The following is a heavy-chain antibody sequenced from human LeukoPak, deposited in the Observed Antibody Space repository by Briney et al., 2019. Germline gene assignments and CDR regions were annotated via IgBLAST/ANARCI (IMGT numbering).Heavy chain of an antibody. J-gene: IGHJ4*02. D-gene: IGHD2-2*01. Sequence: GGSLRLSCAASGFTFTSHTMNWVRQAPGKGLEWVSSISSSSYIYYVDSVKGRFTISRDNAKNLLYLQMNSLRAEDTAVYYCARDPPVLGSSDRVHYWGQGTLVTVSS. CDR2: ISSSSYI. CDR3: ARDPPVLGSSDRVHY. V-gene: IGHV3-21*01. CDR1: GFTFTSHT.